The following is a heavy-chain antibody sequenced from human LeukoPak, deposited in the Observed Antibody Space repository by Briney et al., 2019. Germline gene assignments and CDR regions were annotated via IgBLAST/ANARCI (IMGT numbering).Heavy chain of an antibody. CDR1: GGSISSGGYS. Sequence: SETLSLTCAVSGGSISSGGYSWSWIRQPPGKGLEWIGYIYHSGITYYNPSLKSRATMSLDRSKNQFSLKLTSVTAADTAVYYCARRVVAIFYFDYWGQGALVTVSS. V-gene: IGHV4-30-2*01. CDR3: ARRVVAIFYFDY. J-gene: IGHJ4*02. D-gene: IGHD3-3*01. CDR2: IYHSGIT.